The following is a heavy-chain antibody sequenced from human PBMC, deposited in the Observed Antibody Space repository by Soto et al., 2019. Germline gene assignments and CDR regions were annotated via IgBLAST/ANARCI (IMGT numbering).Heavy chain of an antibody. V-gene: IGHV4-31*03. CDR3: ARGYCSSTSCYSVSWFDP. J-gene: IGHJ5*02. D-gene: IGHD2-2*02. CDR1: GGSISSGGYY. Sequence: PSETLSLTCTVSGGSISSGGYYWSWIRQHPGKGLEWIGYIYYSGSTYYSPSLKSRVTISVDTSKNQFSLKLSSVTAADTAVYYCARGYCSSTSCYSVSWFDPWGQGTLVTVSS. CDR2: IYYSGST.